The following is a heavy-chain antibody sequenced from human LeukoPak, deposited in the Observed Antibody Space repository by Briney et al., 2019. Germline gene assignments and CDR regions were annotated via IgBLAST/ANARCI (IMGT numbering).Heavy chain of an antibody. CDR3: ARDSDVSGYYDSSGYYYYYYYMDV. CDR1: GGSISSGSYY. D-gene: IGHD3-22*01. V-gene: IGHV4-61*02. Sequence: SQTLSLTCTVSGGSISSGSYYWSGIRQPAREGLEWIGRIYTSGSTNYNPSLKSRVTISVDTSKNQFSLKLSSVTAADTAVYYCARDSDVSGYYDSSGYYYYYYYMDVWGKGTTVTVSS. CDR2: IYTSGST. J-gene: IGHJ6*03.